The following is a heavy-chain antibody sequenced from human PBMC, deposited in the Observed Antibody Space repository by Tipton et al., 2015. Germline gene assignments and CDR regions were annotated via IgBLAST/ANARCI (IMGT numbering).Heavy chain of an antibody. Sequence: GSLRLSCAASGFTFSSYAMSWVRQAPGKGLGWVSAISGSGGYTYYADSVKGRFTISRDNSKNTLYLQMNSLRAEDTALYFCAKDRGVVLPGTMHYSYYDMDVWGQGTTVTVSS. CDR1: GFTFSSYA. D-gene: IGHD2-2*01. V-gene: IGHV3-23*01. J-gene: IGHJ6*02. CDR2: ISGSGGYT. CDR3: AKDRGVVLPGTMHYSYYDMDV.